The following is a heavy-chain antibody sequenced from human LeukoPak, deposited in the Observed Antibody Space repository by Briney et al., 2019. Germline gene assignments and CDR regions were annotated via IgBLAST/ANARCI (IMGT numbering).Heavy chain of an antibody. Sequence: ASVKVSCKASGYIFTSYDINWVRQATGQGLEWMGWMNPNSGNTGYAQKFQGRVTMTRNTSISTAYMELSSLRSEDTAVYYCARGGQVLRFLEWFVYWGQGTLVTVSS. CDR2: MNPNSGNT. CDR3: ARGGQVLRFLEWFVY. V-gene: IGHV1-8*01. D-gene: IGHD3-3*01. J-gene: IGHJ4*02. CDR1: GYIFTSYD.